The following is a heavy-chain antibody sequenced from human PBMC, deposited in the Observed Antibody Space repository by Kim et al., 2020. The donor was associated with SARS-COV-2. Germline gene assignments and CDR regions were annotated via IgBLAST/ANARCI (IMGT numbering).Heavy chain of an antibody. D-gene: IGHD6-19*01. Sequence: VKGRFTISRDNSKNTLYLQMNSLRAEDTAVYYCARDRKQWLVLGSYYCMDVWGQGTTVTVSS. J-gene: IGHJ6*02. CDR3: ARDRKQWLVLGSYYCMDV. V-gene: IGHV3-30*07.